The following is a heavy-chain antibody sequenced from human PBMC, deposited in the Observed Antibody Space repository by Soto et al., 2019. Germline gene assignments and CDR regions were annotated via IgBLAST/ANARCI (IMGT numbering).Heavy chain of an antibody. J-gene: IGHJ4*02. Sequence: PSETLALTCTVSGGSVSSGSYYWSWIRQPPGKGLEWIGYISNSGSTYYNPSLKSRVTISVDTSKNQFSLKLSSVTAADTAVYYCARRSRYFDYWGQGTLVTVSS. D-gene: IGHD1-20*01. CDR3: ARRSRYFDY. CDR2: ISNSGST. CDR1: GGSVSSGSYY. V-gene: IGHV4-61*01.